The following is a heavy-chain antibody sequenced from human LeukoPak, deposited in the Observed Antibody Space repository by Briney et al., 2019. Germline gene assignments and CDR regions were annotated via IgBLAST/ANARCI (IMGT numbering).Heavy chain of an antibody. D-gene: IGHD4-17*01. J-gene: IGHJ3*02. V-gene: IGHV3-23*01. CDR1: GFTFSSYG. Sequence: GGSLRLSCAASGFTFSSYGMHWVRQAPGKGLEWVSAISASGDYTHYADSVKGRFDISRDNSKNTVYLQMSSLRAEDAALYYCAKDPNGDYVGAFDSWGQGTTVIVSS. CDR3: AKDPNGDYVGAFDS. CDR2: ISASGDYT.